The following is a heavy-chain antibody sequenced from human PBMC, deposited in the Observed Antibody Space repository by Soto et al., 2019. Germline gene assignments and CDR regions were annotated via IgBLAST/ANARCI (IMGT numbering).Heavy chain of an antibody. CDR3: AREKVGTTFFDN. J-gene: IGHJ4*02. CDR2: IYPSVSS. D-gene: IGHD1-1*01. CDR1: GFAISRGYY. Sequence: SETLSLTCSVSGFAISRGYYWSWVRQPPGKGLEWIGSIYPSVSSYHNPSLATRLRLSIDTSKNQFTLNLTSVTAADTALYFCAREKVGTTFFDNWGQGIQVTVSS. V-gene: IGHV4-38-2*02.